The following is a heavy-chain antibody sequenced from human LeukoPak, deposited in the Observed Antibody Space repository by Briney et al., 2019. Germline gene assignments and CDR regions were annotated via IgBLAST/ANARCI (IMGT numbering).Heavy chain of an antibody. D-gene: IGHD2-21*02. CDR2: ISSGSTYI. Sequence: PGGSLRLSCAVSGFTFSSYGMNWVRQAPGRGLEWVSSISSGSTYIYYAGSVKGRFTISRDDGKNSLYLQMNSLRAEDTAVYYCARDKLAYCGGDCYPDAWGQGILVTVSS. CDR1: GFTFSSYG. CDR3: ARDKLAYCGGDCYPDA. J-gene: IGHJ5*02. V-gene: IGHV3-21*01.